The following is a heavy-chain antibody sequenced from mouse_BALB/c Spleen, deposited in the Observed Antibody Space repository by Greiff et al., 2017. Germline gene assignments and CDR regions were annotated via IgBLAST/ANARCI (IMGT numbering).Heavy chain of an antibody. CDR2: ISSGGGST. V-gene: IGHV5-12-1*01. Sequence: EVQLVESGGGLVKPGGSLKLSCAASGFAFSSYDMSWVRQTPEKRLEWVAYISSGGGSTYYPDTVKGRFTISRDNAKNTLYLQMSSLKSEDTAMYYCARRRGNYRDYFDYWGQGTTLTVSS. CDR3: ARRRGNYRDYFDY. J-gene: IGHJ2*01. CDR1: GFAFSSYD. D-gene: IGHD2-1*01.